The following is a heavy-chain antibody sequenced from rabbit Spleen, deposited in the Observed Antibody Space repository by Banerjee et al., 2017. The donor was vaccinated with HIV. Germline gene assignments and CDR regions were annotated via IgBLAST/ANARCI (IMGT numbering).Heavy chain of an antibody. CDR2: INTGSGST. Sequence: QEQLVEYGGDLVQPEGSLTLTCKASGLDFSSSNWICWVRQAPGKGLEWIGCINTGSGSTWYASWAKGRFTISKTSSTTLTLQMTSLTVADTATYFCARDLVAVIGWNFSLWGQGTLVTVS. CDR1: GLDFSSSNW. V-gene: IGHV1S45*01. D-gene: IGHD1-1*01. J-gene: IGHJ3*01. CDR3: ARDLVAVIGWNFSL.